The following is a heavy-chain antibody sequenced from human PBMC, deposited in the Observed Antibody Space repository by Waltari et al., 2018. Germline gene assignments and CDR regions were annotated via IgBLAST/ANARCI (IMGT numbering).Heavy chain of an antibody. Sequence: QLQLQESGPGLVKPSETLSLTCTVSGGSISSSSYYWGWIRQPPGKGLEWIGSIYYSGSTYYNPSLKSRVTISVDTSKNQFSLKLSSVTAADTAVYYCARYYHWPLYYFDYWGRGTLVTVSS. J-gene: IGHJ4*01. CDR1: GGSISSSSYY. D-gene: IGHD3-10*01. CDR2: IYYSGST. V-gene: IGHV4-39*07. CDR3: ARYYHWPLYYFDY.